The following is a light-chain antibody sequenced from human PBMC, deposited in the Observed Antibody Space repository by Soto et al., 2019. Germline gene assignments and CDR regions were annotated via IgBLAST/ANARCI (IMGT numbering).Light chain of an antibody. V-gene: IGLV2-8*01. Sequence: QSALTQPPSASGSPGQSVAISCTGTTGDIGNYNFVSWYQQHPGKAPKLLIFEVNKRPSGVPDRFSGSKSGNTASLTVSGLHAEDEADYYCSSHGGNSPYVFGTRTKVTVL. J-gene: IGLJ1*01. CDR1: TGDIGNYNF. CDR3: SSHGGNSPYV. CDR2: EVN.